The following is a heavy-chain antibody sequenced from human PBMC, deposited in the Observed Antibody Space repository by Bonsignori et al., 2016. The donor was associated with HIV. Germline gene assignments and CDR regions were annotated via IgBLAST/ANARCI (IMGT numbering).Heavy chain of an antibody. Sequence: QVQLAQSGAEVKNPGASVKVSCQVSGYRLTALTIHWVRQPPGQGLEWMGGFDPEYGETLYAQNFQGRVSMTEDTSTDTAYMELTSLTSDDTAVYYCKTIFHNMGIYFDYWGQGTLVNVSS. D-gene: IGHD3-9*01. J-gene: IGHJ4*02. CDR3: KTIFHNMGIYFDY. CDR2: FDPEYGET. V-gene: IGHV1-24*01. CDR1: GYRLTALT.